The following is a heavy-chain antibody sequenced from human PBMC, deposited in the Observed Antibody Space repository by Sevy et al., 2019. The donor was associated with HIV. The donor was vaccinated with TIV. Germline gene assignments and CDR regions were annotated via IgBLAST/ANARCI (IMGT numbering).Heavy chain of an antibody. Sequence: GGSLRLSCAASGFTFSSYGMHWVRQAPGKGLEWVAVISYDGSNKYYADSVKGRFTISRDNSKNTLYLQMNSLRAEDTDVYDCAKAPYSSSYYFDYWGQGTLVTVSS. CDR2: ISYDGSNK. D-gene: IGHD6-6*01. CDR3: AKAPYSSSYYFDY. J-gene: IGHJ4*02. CDR1: GFTFSSYG. V-gene: IGHV3-30*18.